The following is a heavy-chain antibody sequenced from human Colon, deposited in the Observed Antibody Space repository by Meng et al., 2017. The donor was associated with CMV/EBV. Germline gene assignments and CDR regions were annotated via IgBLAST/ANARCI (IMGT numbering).Heavy chain of an antibody. D-gene: IGHD6-6*01. V-gene: IGHV1-69*10. CDR3: ARDLPYLTSIAAPNNWFDP. CDR2: IIPILGMA. Sequence: SVKVSCKASGGTFSSYAISWVRQAPGQGLEWMGGIIPILGMANYAQKFQGRVTITADKSTSTAYMELSSLRSEDTAVYYCARDLPYLTSIAAPNNWFDPWGQGTLVTVSS. J-gene: IGHJ5*02. CDR1: GGTFSSYA.